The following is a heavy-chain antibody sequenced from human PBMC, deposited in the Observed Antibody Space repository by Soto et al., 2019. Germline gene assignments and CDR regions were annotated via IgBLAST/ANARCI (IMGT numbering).Heavy chain of an antibody. Sequence: ASVKLSCKASGYTFTGYYMHWVRQAPGQGLEWMGWINPNSGGTNYAQKFQGWVTMTRDTSISTAYMELSRLRSDDTAVYYCARDATAGLDYYYYYGMDVWGQGTTVTVSS. D-gene: IGHD6-13*01. CDR2: INPNSGGT. V-gene: IGHV1-2*04. CDR1: GYTFTGYY. J-gene: IGHJ6*02. CDR3: ARDATAGLDYYYYYGMDV.